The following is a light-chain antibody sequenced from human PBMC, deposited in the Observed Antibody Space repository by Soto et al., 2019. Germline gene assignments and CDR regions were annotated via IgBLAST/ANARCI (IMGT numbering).Light chain of an antibody. CDR1: QNMNDW. J-gene: IGKJ3*01. CDR2: GAS. V-gene: IGKV1-5*03. CDR3: QHYNYY. Sequence: DIQMTQSPSTLSASVGDRVTITCRASQNMNDWLAWYQEKPGKAPKLLIYGASTLASGVPSRFSGSGSGTEFTLTISSLQPDDFATYYCQHYNYYFGPGTKVDIK.